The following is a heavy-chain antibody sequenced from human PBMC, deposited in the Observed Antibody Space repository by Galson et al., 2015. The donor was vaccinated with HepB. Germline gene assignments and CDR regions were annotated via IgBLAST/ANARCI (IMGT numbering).Heavy chain of an antibody. V-gene: IGHV1-2*02. Sequence: SVKVSCKASGYTFAGYFMHWVRQAPGQGLEWMAWINPKTGDTNYAQKFQGRVTVTRDTSVSTAYMEVNSLTSDDTAVYYCARDVPGYSSNFDFWGQGTLVTVSS. CDR1: GYTFAGYF. CDR2: INPKTGDT. J-gene: IGHJ4*02. D-gene: IGHD5-18*01. CDR3: ARDVPGYSSNFDF.